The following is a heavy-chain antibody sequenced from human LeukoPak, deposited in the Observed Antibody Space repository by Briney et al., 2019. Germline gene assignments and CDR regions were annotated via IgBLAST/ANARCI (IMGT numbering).Heavy chain of an antibody. CDR2: VSYTGDT. CDR3: TRVRTGSIFYY. J-gene: IGHJ4*02. D-gene: IGHD3-3*02. Sequence: SETLSLTCTVSGDSISSGPHFWAWVRQPPGKGLEWVASVSYTGDTYYNPSLKSRVTISRDTSKNQFSLKMTSMTATDTAVYYCTRVRTGSIFYYWGRGTLITVSS. CDR1: GDSISSGPHF. V-gene: IGHV4-39*02.